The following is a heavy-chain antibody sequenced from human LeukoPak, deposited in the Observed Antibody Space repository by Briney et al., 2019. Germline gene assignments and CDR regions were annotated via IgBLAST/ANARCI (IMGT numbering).Heavy chain of an antibody. CDR3: ARANYYGSRSLDY. J-gene: IGHJ4*02. CDR1: GGSISSSSYY. Sequence: SETLSLTCTVSGGSISSSSYYWGWIRQPAGKGLEWIGRIYTSGSTKYNPSLRSRVTISVDTSKSQFSQKLSSVTAADSAVYYCARANYYGSRSLDYWGQGTLVTVSS. D-gene: IGHD3-10*01. V-gene: IGHV4-61*02. CDR2: IYTSGST.